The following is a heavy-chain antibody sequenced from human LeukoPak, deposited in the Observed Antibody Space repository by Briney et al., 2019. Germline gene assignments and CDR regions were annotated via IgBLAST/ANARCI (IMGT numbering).Heavy chain of an antibody. CDR2: ISSSSSYI. CDR3: ARNHYGDCALGY. Sequence: PGGSLRLSCAASGFTFSSYSMNWVRQAPGKGLEWVSSISSSSSYIYYADSVKGRFTISRDNAKNSLYLQMNSLRAEDTAVYYCARNHYGDCALGYWGQGTLVTVSS. V-gene: IGHV3-21*01. D-gene: IGHD4-17*01. CDR1: GFTFSSYS. J-gene: IGHJ4*02.